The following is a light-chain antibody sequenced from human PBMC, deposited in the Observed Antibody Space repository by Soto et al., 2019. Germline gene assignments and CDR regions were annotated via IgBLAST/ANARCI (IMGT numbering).Light chain of an antibody. J-gene: IGKJ3*01. CDR3: QQPALFT. CDR2: AAS. CDR1: QGISSY. Sequence: DIQLTQSPSFLSASVGDRVTITCRASQGISSYLAWYQQKPGKAPKLLIYAASTVQSGVPSRFSGSGSGTEFTLTISSLQPEDFATYCRQQPALFTFCPGTKVDIK. V-gene: IGKV1-9*01.